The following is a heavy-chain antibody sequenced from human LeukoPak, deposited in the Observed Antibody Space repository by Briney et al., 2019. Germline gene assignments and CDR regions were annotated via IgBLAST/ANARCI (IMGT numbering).Heavy chain of an antibody. CDR2: ISYDGSNK. CDR3: ARTRYCSSTSCLDNFDY. Sequence: GRSLRLSCAASGFTFSSYAMHWVRQAPGKGLEWVAVISYDGSNKYYADSVKGRFTISRDNSKNTLYLQMNSLRAEDTAVYYCARTRYCSSTSCLDNFDYWGQGTLVTVSS. J-gene: IGHJ4*02. V-gene: IGHV3-30*04. CDR1: GFTFSSYA. D-gene: IGHD2-2*01.